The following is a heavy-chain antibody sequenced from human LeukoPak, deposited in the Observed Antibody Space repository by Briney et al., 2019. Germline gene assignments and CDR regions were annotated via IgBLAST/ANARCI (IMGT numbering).Heavy chain of an antibody. Sequence: GRSLRLSCAASGFTFSSYSMHWVRQAPGKGLEWVAVIWYDGSNKYYADSVKGRFTISRDNSKNTLYLQMNSLRAEDTAVYYCARVDPRNWFDPWGQGTLVTVSS. J-gene: IGHJ5*02. CDR3: ARVDPRNWFDP. CDR2: IWYDGSNK. CDR1: GFTFSSYS. V-gene: IGHV3-33*01.